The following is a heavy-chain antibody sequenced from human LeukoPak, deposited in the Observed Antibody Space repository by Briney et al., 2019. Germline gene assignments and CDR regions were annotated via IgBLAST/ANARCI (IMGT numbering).Heavy chain of an antibody. D-gene: IGHD2-2*01. CDR1: GFTFSSYE. J-gene: IGHJ5*02. Sequence: GGSLRLSCAASGFTFSSYEMNWVRQAPGKGLEWVSYISSSGSTIYYADSVKGRFTISRDTAKNSLYLQMNSLRAEDTAVYYCARAAGDIVVVPSHWFDPWGQGTLVTVSS. CDR3: ARAAGDIVVVPSHWFDP. CDR2: ISSSGSTI. V-gene: IGHV3-48*03.